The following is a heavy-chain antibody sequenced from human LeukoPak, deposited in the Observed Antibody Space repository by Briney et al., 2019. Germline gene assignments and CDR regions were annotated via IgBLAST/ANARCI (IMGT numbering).Heavy chain of an antibody. D-gene: IGHD2-2*01. CDR3: ATDLGNGFSTSFDY. CDR2: FIPIFDTT. J-gene: IGHJ4*02. V-gene: IGHV1-69*06. CDR1: GGTFNNYA. Sequence: SVKVSCKASGGTFNNYAVTWVRQAPGQGLEWMGGFIPIFDTTNYAPNFQGRVTITADKSTSTAYMGLSSLRSDDTAVYYCATDLGNGFSTSFDYWGQGTLVTVSS.